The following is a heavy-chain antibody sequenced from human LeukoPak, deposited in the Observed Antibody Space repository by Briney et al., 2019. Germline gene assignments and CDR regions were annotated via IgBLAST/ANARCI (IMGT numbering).Heavy chain of an antibody. J-gene: IGHJ4*02. D-gene: IGHD3-10*01. CDR1: GFTVSSNY. Sequence: PGGSLRLSCAASGFTVSSNYMNWVRQAPGKGLEWVSVIRSSGDSAYYADFVKGRFTISRDNSKNTLYLQMNSLRAEDTAVYYCAKGYYASGSSLSAFDSWGQGTLVTVSS. CDR2: IRSSGDSA. V-gene: IGHV3-23*01. CDR3: AKGYYASGSSLSAFDS.